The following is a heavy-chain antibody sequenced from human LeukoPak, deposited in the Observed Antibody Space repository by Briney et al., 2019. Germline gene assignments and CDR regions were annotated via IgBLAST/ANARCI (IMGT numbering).Heavy chain of an antibody. Sequence: SETLSLTCTVSGGSISSGYYYWSWIRQPAGKGLEWIGRIYTSGSTNYNPSLKSRVTISVDTSKNQFSLKLSSVTAADTAVYYCARGGKNWFDPWGQGTLVTVSP. CDR3: ARGGKNWFDP. CDR1: GGSISSGYYY. V-gene: IGHV4-61*02. CDR2: IYTSGST. J-gene: IGHJ5*02.